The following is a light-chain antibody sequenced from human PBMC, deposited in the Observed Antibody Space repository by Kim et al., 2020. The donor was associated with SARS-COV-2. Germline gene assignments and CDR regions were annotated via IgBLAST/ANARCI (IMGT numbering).Light chain of an antibody. Sequence: SYELTQPPSVSVSPGQTASITCSGDKLGDKYACWYQQKPGQSPVLVIYQDSKRPSGIPERFSGSNSGNTATLTISGYQAMEEADYYCQAWDSSTVVFGGG. V-gene: IGLV3-1*01. CDR3: QAWDSSTVV. CDR1: KLGDKY. CDR2: QDS. J-gene: IGLJ2*01.